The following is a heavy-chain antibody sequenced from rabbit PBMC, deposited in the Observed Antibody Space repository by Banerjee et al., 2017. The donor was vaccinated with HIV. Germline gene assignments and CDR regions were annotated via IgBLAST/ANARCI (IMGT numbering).Heavy chain of an antibody. J-gene: IGHJ4*01. D-gene: IGHD4-1*01. CDR3: ARDLAGVIGWNFGL. CDR1: GFTLSSYW. V-gene: IGHV1S45*01. Sequence: QEQLKESGGGLVQPGGSLKLSCKASGFTLSSYWMYWVRQAPGKGLEWIGCINSGTGSTAYASWAKGRFTISKTSSTTVTLQMTSLTAADTATYFCARDLAGVIGWNFGLWGPGTLVTVS. CDR2: INSGTGST.